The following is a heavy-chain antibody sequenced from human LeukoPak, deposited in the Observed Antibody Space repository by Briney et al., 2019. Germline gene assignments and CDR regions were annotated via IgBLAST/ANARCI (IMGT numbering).Heavy chain of an antibody. J-gene: IGHJ4*02. CDR2: INAGNGNT. CDR1: GHTFTHYA. D-gene: IGHD3-10*01. V-gene: IGHV1-3*01. CDR3: ARSLVRGFLDY. Sequence: ASVKVSCKASGHTFTHYAMHWVRQAPGQRLEWMGWINAGNGNTKYSQKFQGRVTITRDTSASTAYMELSSLRSEDTAVYYCARSLVRGFLDYWGQGTLVTVSS.